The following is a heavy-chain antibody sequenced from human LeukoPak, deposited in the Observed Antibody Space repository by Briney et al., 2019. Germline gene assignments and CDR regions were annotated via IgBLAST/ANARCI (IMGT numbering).Heavy chain of an antibody. CDR1: GYTFTSSY. J-gene: IGHJ4*02. Sequence: ASVKLSCKASGYTFTSSYMHWVRQAPGQGLEWMGMTDPNSGNVNYPKSFQGRVTVTRDTSTSTVYMELSSLRSEDTAVYYCAREPAGGSCYFDYWGQGTLVTVSS. D-gene: IGHD1-26*01. CDR3: AREPAGGSCYFDY. CDR2: TDPNSGNV. V-gene: IGHV1-46*01.